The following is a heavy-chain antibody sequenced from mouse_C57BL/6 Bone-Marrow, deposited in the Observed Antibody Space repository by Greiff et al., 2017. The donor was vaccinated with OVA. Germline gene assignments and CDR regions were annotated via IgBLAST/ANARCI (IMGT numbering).Heavy chain of an antibody. V-gene: IGHV1-54*01. D-gene: IGHD4-1*01. Sequence: VQLQQSGAELVRPGTSVKVSCKASGYAFTNYLIEWVKQRPGQGLEWIGVINPGSGGTNYNEKFKGKATLTADKSSSTAYMQLSSLTSEDSAIYYCALLTYWYFDVWGTGTTVTVSS. CDR1: GYAFTNYL. CDR2: INPGSGGT. CDR3: ALLTYWYFDV. J-gene: IGHJ1*03.